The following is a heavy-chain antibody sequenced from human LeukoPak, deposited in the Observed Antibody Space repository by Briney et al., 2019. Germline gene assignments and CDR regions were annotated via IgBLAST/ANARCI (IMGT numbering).Heavy chain of an antibody. J-gene: IGHJ5*02. Sequence: PGGSLRLSCAASGFTFSDYYMWWIRQAPGRGLEWVSYIDSSGGTISYADSMRGRFTISRDNAKNTLYLQMNSLRAEDTAVYYCARDYSKRGNWEIQGDPWGQGTLVTVSS. CDR1: GFTFSDYY. D-gene: IGHD7-27*01. CDR2: IDSSGGTI. CDR3: ARDYSKRGNWEIQGDP. V-gene: IGHV3-11*04.